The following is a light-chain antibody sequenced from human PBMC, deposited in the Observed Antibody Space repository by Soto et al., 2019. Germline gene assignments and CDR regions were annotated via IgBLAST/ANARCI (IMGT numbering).Light chain of an antibody. CDR3: QHLSNRTHTWT. Sequence: EIVLTQSPATLSLSPGERATLSCRASQSLSNDLAWYQQKPGQAPRLLIYGASNRATGMSARFSGSGSGTDFTLTISSLEPEAFAVYYCQHLSNRTHTWTFGQGTKVEIK. CDR1: QSLSND. CDR2: GAS. J-gene: IGKJ1*01. V-gene: IGKV3-11*01.